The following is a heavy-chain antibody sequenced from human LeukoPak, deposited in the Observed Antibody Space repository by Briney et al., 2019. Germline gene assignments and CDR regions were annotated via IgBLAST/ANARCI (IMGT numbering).Heavy chain of an antibody. CDR1: GFTISSYW. J-gene: IGHJ4*02. CDR2: IKQDGSEK. V-gene: IGHV3-7*01. Sequence: GGSLRLSCAASGFTISSYWMSWVRQAPGKGLEWVANIKQDGSEKYYVDSVKGRFTISRDNAKNSLYLQINSLRAEDTAVYYCARADDGSYEYYFDYWGQGTPVTVSS. CDR3: ARADDGSYEYYFDY. D-gene: IGHD1-26*01.